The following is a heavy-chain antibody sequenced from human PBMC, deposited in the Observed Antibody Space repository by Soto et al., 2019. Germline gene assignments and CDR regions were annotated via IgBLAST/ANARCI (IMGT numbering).Heavy chain of an antibody. D-gene: IGHD3-22*01. CDR1: GFTFSSYA. J-gene: IGHJ4*02. V-gene: IGHV3-23*01. CDR2: ISGSGGST. Sequence: GGSLRLSCAASGFTFSSYAMSWVRQAPGKGLEWVSAISGSGGSTYYADSVKGRFTISRDNSKNTLYLQMNSLRAEDTAVYYCAITAPYYYGSSGYYFTSFDYWGQGTLVTVSS. CDR3: AITAPYYYGSSGYYFTSFDY.